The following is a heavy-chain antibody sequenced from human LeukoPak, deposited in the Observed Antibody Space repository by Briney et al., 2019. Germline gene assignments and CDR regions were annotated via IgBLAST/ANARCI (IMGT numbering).Heavy chain of an antibody. CDR2: IYSSGST. Sequence: PSETLSLTCTVSGGSISSYYWSWIRQPAGKGLEWIGRIYSSGSTTYNPSLKSRVTMSVDTSKNQFSLKLSSVTAADTAVYYCARSYSSGWGEGNWFDPWGQGTLVTVSS. CDR3: ARSYSSGWGEGNWFDP. V-gene: IGHV4-4*07. J-gene: IGHJ5*02. CDR1: GGSISSYY. D-gene: IGHD6-19*01.